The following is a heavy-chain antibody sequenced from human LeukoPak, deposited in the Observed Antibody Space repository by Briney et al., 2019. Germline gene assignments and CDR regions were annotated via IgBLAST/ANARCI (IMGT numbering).Heavy chain of an antibody. D-gene: IGHD3-22*01. CDR2: ITRAGSP. CDR3: AKEHLKYANDNRGSFDY. CDR1: GFPFSETA. J-gene: IGHJ4*02. Sequence: GGSLRLSCVASGFPFSETAMTWVRQAPGKGLEWLSVITRAGSPYYADSVKGRFTISRDNARNTVYLQLNSLRNEDTAVYYCAKEHLKYANDNRGSFDYWGQGTLVTVSS. V-gene: IGHV3-23*01.